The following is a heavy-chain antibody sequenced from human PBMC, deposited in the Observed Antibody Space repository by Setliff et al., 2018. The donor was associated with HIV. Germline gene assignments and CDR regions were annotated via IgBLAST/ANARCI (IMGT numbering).Heavy chain of an antibody. CDR1: GGTFRSHE. CDR3: TREGSYSGSYSWGIGY. CDR2: IVPILNTG. V-gene: IGHV1-69*13. J-gene: IGHJ4*02. Sequence: SVKVSCKASGGTFRSHEISWVRQAPGQGLEWMGGIVPILNTGNYAPKFQGRVTITADESTTTAYMELSSLRVEDTAVYYCTREGSYSGSYSWGIGYWGQGTLVTVSS. D-gene: IGHD1-26*01.